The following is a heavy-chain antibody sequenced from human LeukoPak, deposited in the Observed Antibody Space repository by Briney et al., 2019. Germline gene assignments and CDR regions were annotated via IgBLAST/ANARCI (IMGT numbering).Heavy chain of an antibody. D-gene: IGHD4-23*01. V-gene: IGHV3-53*01. Sequence: GGSLRLSFAASGFTVSSNYMSWVRQAPGKGLEWVSVIYSGGSTYYADSVKGRFTISRDNSKNTLYLQMNSLRAEDTAVYYCARGGPMTTVVEYYFDYWGQGTLVTVSS. CDR1: GFTVSSNY. CDR2: IYSGGST. CDR3: ARGGPMTTVVEYYFDY. J-gene: IGHJ4*02.